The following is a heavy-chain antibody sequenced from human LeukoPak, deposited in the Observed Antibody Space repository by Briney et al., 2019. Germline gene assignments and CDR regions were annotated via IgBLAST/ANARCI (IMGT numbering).Heavy chain of an antibody. CDR2: IYYSGST. Sequence: PSETLSLTCTVSGGSISSYYWSWIRQPPGKGLEWIGNIYYSGSTNYNPSLKSRVTKSVDTSKNQFSLKLSSVTAADTAVYYCARDYLSGYYPHYYNNGMDVWGQGTTVTVSS. CDR1: GGSISSYY. J-gene: IGHJ6*02. V-gene: IGHV4-59*01. CDR3: ARDYLSGYYPHYYNNGMDV. D-gene: IGHD3-22*01.